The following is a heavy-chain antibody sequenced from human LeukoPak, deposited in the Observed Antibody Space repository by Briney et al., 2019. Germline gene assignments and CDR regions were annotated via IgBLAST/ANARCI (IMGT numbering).Heavy chain of an antibody. V-gene: IGHV4-34*01. D-gene: IGHD3-22*01. Sequence: SEALSLTCAVYGGSFSGYYWSWIRQPPGKGLEWIGEINHSGSTNYNPSLKSRVTISVDTSKNQFSLKPSSVTAADTAVYYCARDLLHVYYYDSSGYVRGAFDIWGQGTMVTVSS. CDR3: ARDLLHVYYYDSSGYVRGAFDI. J-gene: IGHJ3*02. CDR1: GGSFSGYY. CDR2: INHSGST.